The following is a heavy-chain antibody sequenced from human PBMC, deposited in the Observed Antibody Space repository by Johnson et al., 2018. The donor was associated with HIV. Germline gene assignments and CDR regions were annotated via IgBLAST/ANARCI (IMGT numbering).Heavy chain of an antibody. CDR1: GFTVSSNY. V-gene: IGHV3-66*01. Sequence: VQLVESGGGLVQPGGSLRLSCAASGFTVSSNYMSWVHQAPGKGLEWVSVFYSDSNTYSSDSVKGRFTISRDNSKNTLYLQMNSLRAEDTAVYYCARERIAAAGLDAFDIWGQGTMVTVSS. D-gene: IGHD6-13*01. CDR3: ARERIAAAGLDAFDI. CDR2: FYSDSNT. J-gene: IGHJ3*02.